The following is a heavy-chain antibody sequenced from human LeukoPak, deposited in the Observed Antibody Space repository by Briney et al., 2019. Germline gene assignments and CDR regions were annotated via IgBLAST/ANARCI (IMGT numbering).Heavy chain of an antibody. CDR2: IYYSGST. J-gene: IGHJ4*02. Sequence: PSETLSLTCTVSGGSISSYYWSWIRQPPGKGLEWIGYIYYSGSTNYNPSLKSRVTISVDTSKNQFSLKLSSVTAADTAVYYCARSFGVVIIRDWGQGTLATVSS. V-gene: IGHV4-59*08. D-gene: IGHD3-3*01. CDR1: GGSISSYY. CDR3: ARSFGVVIIRD.